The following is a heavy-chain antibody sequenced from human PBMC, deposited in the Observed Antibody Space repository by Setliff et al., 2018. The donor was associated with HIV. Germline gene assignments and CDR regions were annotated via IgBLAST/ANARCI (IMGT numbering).Heavy chain of an antibody. CDR2: INAGDDNT. V-gene: IGHV1-3*01. CDR3: ARGSCGGWPLEVFDI. D-gene: IGHD2-21*01. J-gene: IGHJ3*02. CDR1: GYTFSTNA. Sequence: GASVKVSCKAFGYTFSTNAIHWVRQAPGQRLEWMGYINAGDDNTRYSEKFQGRVTITRDTSANTAYMELSSLRSEDTAVYYCARGSCGGWPLEVFDIWGQGTMVTVSS.